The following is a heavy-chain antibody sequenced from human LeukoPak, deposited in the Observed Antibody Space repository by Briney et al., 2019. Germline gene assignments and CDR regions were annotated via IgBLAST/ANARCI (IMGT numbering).Heavy chain of an antibody. D-gene: IGHD6-13*01. J-gene: IGHJ4*02. V-gene: IGHV4-34*01. Sequence: PSETLSLTCAVYGGSFSGYYWSWIRQPPGKGLEWIGEINHSGSTNYNPSLKSRVTISVDKSKNQFSLKLSSVTAADTAVYYCARLHRQQLVRGDYWGQGTLVTVSS. CDR2: INHSGST. CDR3: ARLHRQQLVRGDY. CDR1: GGSFSGYY.